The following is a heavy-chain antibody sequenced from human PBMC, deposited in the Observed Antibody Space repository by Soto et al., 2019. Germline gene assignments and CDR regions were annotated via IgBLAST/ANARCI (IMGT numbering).Heavy chain of an antibody. CDR2: INPSGGST. Sequence: QVQLVQSGAEVKKPGASVKVSCKASGYTFTSYYMHWVRQAPGQGLEWMGIINPSGGSTSYAQKFQGRVTMTRDTSTSTVYMELSSLISEDTAVYYCASGGDSSGYYYLAKKSRIDYWGQGTLVTVSS. D-gene: IGHD3-22*01. V-gene: IGHV1-46*01. J-gene: IGHJ4*02. CDR1: GYTFTSYY. CDR3: ASGGDSSGYYYLAKKSRIDY.